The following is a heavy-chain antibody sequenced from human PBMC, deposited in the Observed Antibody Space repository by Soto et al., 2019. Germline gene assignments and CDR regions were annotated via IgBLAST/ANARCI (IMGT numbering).Heavy chain of an antibody. CDR1: GGSISNSY. J-gene: IGHJ6*02. CDR3: ARHSPPFFYGSGQWDV. Sequence: SDTLSLTCTVSGGSISNSYWSWIRQSPGKGLEWIGYIYSNGNTNYNPSLKSRLTISIDPSKNQFSLKLSSLSAADTAVYYCARHSPPFFYGSGQWDVWGQGTTVT. D-gene: IGHD3-10*01. V-gene: IGHV4-59*08. CDR2: IYSNGNT.